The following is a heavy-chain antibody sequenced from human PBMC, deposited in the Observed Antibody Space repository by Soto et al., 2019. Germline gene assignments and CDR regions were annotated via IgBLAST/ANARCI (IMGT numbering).Heavy chain of an antibody. D-gene: IGHD2-8*01. CDR3: ASNEGAYRTAFRVLKGGNWFDP. CDR2: IYYSGST. CDR1: GGSISSSSYY. Sequence: QLQLQESGPGLVKPSETLSLTCTVSGGSISSSSYYWGWIRQPPGKGLEWIGSIYYSGSTYYNPSLRSRVTLSVDTSKNQFSLKLSSVTAADTAVYYCASNEGAYRTAFRVLKGGNWFDPWGQGTLVTVSS. V-gene: IGHV4-39*01. J-gene: IGHJ5*02.